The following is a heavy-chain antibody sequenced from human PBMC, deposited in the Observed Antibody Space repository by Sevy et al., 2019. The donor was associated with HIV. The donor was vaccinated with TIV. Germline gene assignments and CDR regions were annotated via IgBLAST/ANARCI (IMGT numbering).Heavy chain of an antibody. CDR1: GGSISSSSYD. V-gene: IGHV4-39*01. CDR3: ARQGGIVDRAFDY. Sequence: SDTLSLTCTVSGGSISSSSYDWGWIRQPPGKGLEWIGSMYSSGNTYYNPSLKSRVTIFVDTSKNQISLKLTSVIAADTAVYYCARQGGIVDRAFDYWGQGTLVTVSS. CDR2: MYSSGNT. D-gene: IGHD2-21*01. J-gene: IGHJ4*02.